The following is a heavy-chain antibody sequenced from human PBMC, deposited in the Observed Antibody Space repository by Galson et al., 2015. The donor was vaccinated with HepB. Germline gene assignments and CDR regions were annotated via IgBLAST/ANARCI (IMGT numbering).Heavy chain of an antibody. V-gene: IGHV1-3*01. J-gene: IGHJ3*02. D-gene: IGHD3-22*01. CDR1: GYTFTSYA. CDR2: INAGNGNT. Sequence: SVKVSCKASGYTFTSYAMHWVRQAPGQRLEWMGWINAGNGNTKYSQKFQGRVTITRDTSASTAYMELSSLRSEDTAVYYCARVYAYYDSSGYSGNAFDIWGQGTMVTVSS. CDR3: ARVYAYYDSSGYSGNAFDI.